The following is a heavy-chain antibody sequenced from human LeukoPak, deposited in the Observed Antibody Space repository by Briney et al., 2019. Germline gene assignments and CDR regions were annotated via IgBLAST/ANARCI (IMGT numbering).Heavy chain of an antibody. CDR3: AGYYGDRFDY. CDR1: GGSSSSYY. J-gene: IGHJ4*02. V-gene: IGHV4-59*01. CDR2: IYYSGST. D-gene: IGHD4-17*01. Sequence: PSETLSLTCTVSGGSSSSYYWSWIRQPPGKGLEWIGYIYYSGSTNYNPSLKSRVTISVDTSKNQFSLKLSSVTAADTAVYYCAGYYGDRFDYWGQGTLVTVSS.